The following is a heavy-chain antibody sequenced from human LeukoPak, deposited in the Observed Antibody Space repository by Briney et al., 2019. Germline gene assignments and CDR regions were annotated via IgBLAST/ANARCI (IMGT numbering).Heavy chain of an antibody. Sequence: KPSETLSLTCTVSGGSISSYYWSWIRQPPGKGLEWIGYIYYSGSTNYNPSLKSRVTISVDTSKNQFSLKLSSVTAADTAVYYCARVGNEWLYYFDYWGQGTLVTVSS. CDR3: ARVGNEWLYYFDY. CDR2: IYYSGST. J-gene: IGHJ4*02. V-gene: IGHV4-59*01. D-gene: IGHD6-19*01. CDR1: GGSISSYY.